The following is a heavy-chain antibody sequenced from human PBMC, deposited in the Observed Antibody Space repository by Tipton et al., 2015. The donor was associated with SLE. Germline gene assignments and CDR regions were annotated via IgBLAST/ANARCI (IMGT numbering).Heavy chain of an antibody. D-gene: IGHD5-18*01. CDR1: GGSISNYY. CDR2: TYHSGMT. V-gene: IGHV4-59*08. Sequence: LRLSCTVSGGSISNYYCHWIRQSPGKGLEWIGYTYHSGMTNYNPSLKSRVTMSIETSKNQFSLRLSSVTAADTAVYYCALARGSSNLDTPGYWGQGTLLTVSS. J-gene: IGHJ4*02. CDR3: ALARGSSNLDTPGY.